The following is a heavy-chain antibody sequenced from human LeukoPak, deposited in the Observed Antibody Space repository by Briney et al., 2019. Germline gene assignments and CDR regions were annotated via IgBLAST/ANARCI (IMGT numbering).Heavy chain of an antibody. CDR1: GFSFSTYW. CDR3: ARGPGYSSFDL. J-gene: IGHJ4*02. V-gene: IGHV3-7*01. CDR2: INQDASVR. D-gene: IGHD5-12*01. Sequence: GGSLRLSCAASGFSFSTYWMSWVRQTPEKGLEFVANINQDASVRNYMDSLKGRCTISRDNAKKSVYLDINSLRADDTAVYYCARGPGYSSFDLWGQGALVTVSS.